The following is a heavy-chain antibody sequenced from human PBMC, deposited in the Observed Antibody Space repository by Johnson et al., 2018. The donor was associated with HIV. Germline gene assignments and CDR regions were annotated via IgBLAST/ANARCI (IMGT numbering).Heavy chain of an antibody. CDR2: IDTTGDT. D-gene: IGHD2-15*01. CDR1: GFTFSSYD. J-gene: IGHJ3*01. Sequence: MQLVESGGGLVQPGGSLRLSCAASGFTFSSYDMHWVRQPTGKGLEWVSSIDTTGDTYYPGSVRGRFTISRENAKNSLYLQMNNLRAGDTAVYYCAKIMSKWSVDDDAFDVWGQGTMVTVSS. CDR3: AKIMSKWSVDDDAFDV. V-gene: IGHV3-13*01.